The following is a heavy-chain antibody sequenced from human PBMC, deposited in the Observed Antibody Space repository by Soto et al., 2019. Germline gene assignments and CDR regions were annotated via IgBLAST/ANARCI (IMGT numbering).Heavy chain of an antibody. J-gene: IGHJ4*02. D-gene: IGHD5-18*01. Sequence: SETLSLTCTVSGGSLSSYYWSWFRQPPGKGLEWIGYISHSGSTKYNPSLESRVTMSIDTSRHQFSLKLSFVTAADTAVYYCASIPRGSSFGWFDYWGQGSLVTVSS. CDR1: GGSLSSYY. CDR3: ASIPRGSSFGWFDY. CDR2: ISHSGST. V-gene: IGHV4-59*01.